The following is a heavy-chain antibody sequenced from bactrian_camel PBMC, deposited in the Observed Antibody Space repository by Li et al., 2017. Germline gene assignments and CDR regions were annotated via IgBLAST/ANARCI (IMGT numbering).Heavy chain of an antibody. D-gene: IGHD5*01. CDR1: GYTYNRNC. CDR2: IATGSGNT. CDR3: AAGWSYGVGTLLRRHYDY. V-gene: IGHV3S1*01. Sequence: HVQLVESGGGSVQAGGSLRLSCAASGYTYNRNCMAWFRQAPGKEREGVARIATGSGNTYYADSVKGRFTISQDNAKKTTYLQMDHLRTEDTAIYYCAAGWSYGVGTLLRRHYDYWGQGTQVTVS. J-gene: IGHJ4*01.